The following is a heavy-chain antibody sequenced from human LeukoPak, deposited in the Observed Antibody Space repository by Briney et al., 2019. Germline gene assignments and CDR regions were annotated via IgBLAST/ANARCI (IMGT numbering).Heavy chain of an antibody. J-gene: IGHJ4*02. CDR2: IKSKTDGGTT. CDR1: GFTFSDAW. CDR3: AAGISAVGTNF. Sequence: GGSLRLSCAASGFTFSDAWMNWVRQAPGKRLEWVGRIKSKTDGGTTDYAAPVKGRFTISRDDSKNTLYLQMNSLKSEDTAVYFCAAGISAVGTNFWGQGTLVTVSS. V-gene: IGHV3-15*01. D-gene: IGHD6-13*01.